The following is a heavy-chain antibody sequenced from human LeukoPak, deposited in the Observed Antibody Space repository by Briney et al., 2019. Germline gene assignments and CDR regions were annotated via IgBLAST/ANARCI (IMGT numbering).Heavy chain of an antibody. V-gene: IGHV3-23*01. J-gene: IGHJ4*02. CDR3: AKDPYGDSY. CDR1: RFTFSSYA. D-gene: IGHD4-17*01. Sequence: GGSLRLSCAASRFTFSSYAMSWVRQAPGKGLEWVSGISSSGTSTNYADSVKGRFTISRDNSKNTLYLQMNSLRAEDTAVYFCAKDPYGDSYWGQGTLVTVPS. CDR2: ISSSGTST.